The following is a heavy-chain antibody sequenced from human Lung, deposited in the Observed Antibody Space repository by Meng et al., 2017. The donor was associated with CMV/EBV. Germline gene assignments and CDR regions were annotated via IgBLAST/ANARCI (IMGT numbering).Heavy chain of an antibody. Sequence: QAQLGGSGGEVKKPGASVKVSCKASSYTFSNYGITWVRKAPGQGLDWMGWISAYNGNTNYAQTLKGRLTMTTDTSTSTAYMELRSLRSDDTAVYYCARVEVGITSGDYWGQGTLVTVSS. V-gene: IGHV1-18*01. CDR3: ARVEVGITSGDY. D-gene: IGHD1-26*01. J-gene: IGHJ4*02. CDR1: SYTFSNYG. CDR2: ISAYNGNT.